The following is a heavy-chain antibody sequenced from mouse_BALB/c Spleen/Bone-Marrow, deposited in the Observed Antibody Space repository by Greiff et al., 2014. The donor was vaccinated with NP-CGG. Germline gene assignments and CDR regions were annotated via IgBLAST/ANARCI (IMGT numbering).Heavy chain of an antibody. V-gene: IGHV3-6*02. J-gene: IGHJ3*01. CDR2: ISYDGSN. Sequence: VQLKQSGPGLVKPSQSLSLTCSVTGYSITSGYYWNWIRQFPGNKLEWMGYISYDGSNNYNPSLKNRISITRDTSKNQFFLKLNSVTTEDTATYYCARDRVFGYWGQGTLVTVSA. D-gene: IGHD3-1*01. CDR3: ARDRVFGY. CDR1: GYSITSGYY.